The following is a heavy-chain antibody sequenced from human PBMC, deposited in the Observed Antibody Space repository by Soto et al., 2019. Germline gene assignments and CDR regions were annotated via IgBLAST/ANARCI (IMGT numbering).Heavy chain of an antibody. CDR1: GFTFSSYG. CDR2: ISYDGSNK. Sequence: QVQLVESGGGVVQPGRSLRLSCAASGFTFSSYGMHWVRQAPGKGLEWVAVISYDGSNKYYADSVKGRFTISRDNSKNTLYLQMNSLRAEDTAVYYCAKERMDDFWSRYYTRGDYGMDVWGQGTTVTVSS. J-gene: IGHJ6*01. D-gene: IGHD3-3*01. CDR3: AKERMDDFWSRYYTRGDYGMDV. V-gene: IGHV3-30*18.